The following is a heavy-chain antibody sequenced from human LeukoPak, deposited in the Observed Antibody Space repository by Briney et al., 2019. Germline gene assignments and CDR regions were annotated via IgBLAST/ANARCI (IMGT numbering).Heavy chain of an antibody. D-gene: IGHD6-19*01. J-gene: IGHJ6*03. Sequence: SETLSLTCTVSGGSISSSRYSGGWIRQPPGKGLEWIGSKYYSGSTYYDPSLKNRVTISVDTSKNQFSLKLSSVTAADTAVYYCARNIAVAGRGDYMDVWGKGTTVTISS. CDR3: ARNIAVAGRGDYMDV. CDR1: GGSISSSRYS. CDR2: KYYSGST. V-gene: IGHV4-39*01.